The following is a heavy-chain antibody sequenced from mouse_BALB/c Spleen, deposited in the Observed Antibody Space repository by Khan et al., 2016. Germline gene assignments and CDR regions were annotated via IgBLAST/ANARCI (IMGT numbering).Heavy chain of an antibody. CDR3: ATSYDFEWDYYAMDY. CDR2: ISYSGST. D-gene: IGHD2-4*01. CDR1: GDSITSGY. V-gene: IGHV3-8*02. J-gene: IGHJ4*01. Sequence: VQLQESGPSLVKPSQTLSLTCSVTGDSITSGYWNWIRKFSGNKLEYLGYISYSGSTYYNPSLKNRVSITRDTSKNQFYLQLNSVTTDDTAKYYCATSYDFEWDYYAMDYWGQGTSVTVS.